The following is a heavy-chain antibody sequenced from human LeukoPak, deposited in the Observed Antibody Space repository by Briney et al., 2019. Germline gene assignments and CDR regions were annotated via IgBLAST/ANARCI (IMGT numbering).Heavy chain of an antibody. D-gene: IGHD5-18*01. CDR3: AKHGDTAMWLDY. J-gene: IGHJ4*02. CDR1: GFTFSNYV. V-gene: IGHV3-23*01. CDR2: ISGSGGSI. Sequence: PGGSLRLSCAASGFTFSNYVMTWVRQAPGKGLEWVSGISGSGGSIYYADSAKGRFTISRDSSKNTLNLQMNRLRAEDTAVYYCAKHGDTAMWLDYWGQGTLVTVSS.